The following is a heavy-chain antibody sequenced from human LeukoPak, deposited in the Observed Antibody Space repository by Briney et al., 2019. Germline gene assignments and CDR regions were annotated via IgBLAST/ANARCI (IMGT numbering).Heavy chain of an antibody. Sequence: PGGSLRLSCAASGFTFSSYSMNWVRQAPGKGLEWVSYISSSSSTIYYADSVKGRFTISRDNAKNSLYLQMNSLRAEDTAVYYCARGRKVGANPPFDYWSQGTLVTVSS. D-gene: IGHD1-26*01. J-gene: IGHJ4*02. CDR2: ISSSSSTI. CDR3: ARGRKVGANPPFDY. V-gene: IGHV3-48*04. CDR1: GFTFSSYS.